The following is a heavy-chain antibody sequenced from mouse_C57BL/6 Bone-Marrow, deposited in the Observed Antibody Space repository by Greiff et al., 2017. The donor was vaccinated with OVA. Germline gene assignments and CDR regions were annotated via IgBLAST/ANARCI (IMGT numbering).Heavy chain of an antibody. CDR1: GYTFTSYW. V-gene: IGHV1-7*01. Sequence: VQLQQSGAELAKPGASVKLSCKASGYTFTSYWMHWVNQRPGQGLEWLGYINPSSGYTKYNQKFKDKATLPADKSSSTAYMHLSSLTYEYSAVYYCASDYGSSSYYFDYWGQGTTLTVSS. J-gene: IGHJ2*01. CDR3: ASDYGSSSYYFDY. D-gene: IGHD1-1*01. CDR2: INPSSGYT.